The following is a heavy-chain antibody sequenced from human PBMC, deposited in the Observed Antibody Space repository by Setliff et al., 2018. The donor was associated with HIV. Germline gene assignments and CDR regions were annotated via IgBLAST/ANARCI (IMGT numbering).Heavy chain of an antibody. CDR1: DDSISNYY. D-gene: IGHD2-21*02. V-gene: IGHV4-4*08. Sequence: SETLSLTCSVSDDSISNYYWSWIRQPPGKGLEWIGYIYSSGTTDYNPSLKSRVTMSVDTSNSHFSLKLASVTAADTAVYYCAICGGDCYSLDYWGQGTLVTVSS. CDR3: AICGGDCYSLDY. J-gene: IGHJ4*02. CDR2: IYSSGTT.